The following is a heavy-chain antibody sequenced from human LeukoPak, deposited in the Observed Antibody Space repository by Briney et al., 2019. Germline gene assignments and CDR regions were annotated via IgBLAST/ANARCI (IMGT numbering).Heavy chain of an antibody. Sequence: GASVKVSCKASGYTFTGYYMHWVRQAPGQGLEWMGWINPNSGGTTYAQKFQGRVTMTRDTSISTAYMELSRLRSDDTAVYYCARDKPPYSSGWYREDWFDPWGQGTLVTASS. D-gene: IGHD6-19*01. CDR2: INPNSGGT. CDR1: GYTFTGYY. CDR3: ARDKPPYSSGWYREDWFDP. J-gene: IGHJ5*02. V-gene: IGHV1-2*02.